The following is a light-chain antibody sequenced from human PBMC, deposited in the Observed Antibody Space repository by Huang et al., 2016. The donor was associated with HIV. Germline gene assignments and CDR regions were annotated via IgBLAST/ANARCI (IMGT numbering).Light chain of an antibody. CDR3: QQYYSSPWT. Sequence: DIQMTQSPSSLSASIGDKVTITCRASLGIVNSFAWYHQQPGKAPKLRLYGAVNLEGGVPSRFSGSGSGTDYTLTIRNLQPEDFATYYCQQYYSSPWTFGQGTRVEV. V-gene: IGKV1-NL1*01. J-gene: IGKJ1*01. CDR2: GAV. CDR1: LGIVNS.